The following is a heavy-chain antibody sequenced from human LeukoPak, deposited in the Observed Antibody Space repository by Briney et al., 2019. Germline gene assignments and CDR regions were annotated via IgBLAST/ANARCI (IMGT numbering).Heavy chain of an antibody. Sequence: PSETLSLTCTVSGGSISSYYWTWIRQPPGKGLEWIGSIYYSGSTYYSPSLESRVTISVDTSKNQFSLKLSSVTAADTAVYYCARLLVVAAHGDYWGQGTLVTVSS. V-gene: IGHV4-59*05. J-gene: IGHJ4*02. CDR2: IYYSGST. D-gene: IGHD2-15*01. CDR1: GGSISSYY. CDR3: ARLLVVAAHGDY.